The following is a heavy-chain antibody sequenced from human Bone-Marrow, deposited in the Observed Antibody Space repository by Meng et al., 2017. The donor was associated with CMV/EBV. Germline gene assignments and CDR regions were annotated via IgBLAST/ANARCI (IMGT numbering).Heavy chain of an antibody. CDR1: GFTFSNAW. J-gene: IGHJ6*02. CDR2: IKSKTDGGTT. D-gene: IGHD1-20*01. CDR3: TTVGNWIFYYYYGKDV. V-gene: IGHV3-15*01. Sequence: GESLKISCAASGFTFSNAWMSWVRQAPGKGLEWVGRIKSKTDGGTTDYAAPVKGRFTISRDDSKNTLYLQMNSLKTEDTAVYYCTTVGNWIFYYYYGKDVWGQGTTVTVSS.